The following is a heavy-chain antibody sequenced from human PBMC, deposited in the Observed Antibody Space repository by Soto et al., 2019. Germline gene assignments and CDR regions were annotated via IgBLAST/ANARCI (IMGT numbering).Heavy chain of an antibody. D-gene: IGHD6-19*01. J-gene: IGHJ6*02. CDR1: GFTFSSYG. Sequence: QVQLVESGGGVVQPGRSLRLSCAASGFTFSSYGMHWVRQAPGKGLEWVAVISYDGSNKYYADSVKGRFTIYRDNSKNTLYLQMNSLRAEDTAVYYCAKGDSLWYSSGWYGNSRYDYYYGMDVWGQGTTVTVSS. V-gene: IGHV3-30*18. CDR2: ISYDGSNK. CDR3: AKGDSLWYSSGWYGNSRYDYYYGMDV.